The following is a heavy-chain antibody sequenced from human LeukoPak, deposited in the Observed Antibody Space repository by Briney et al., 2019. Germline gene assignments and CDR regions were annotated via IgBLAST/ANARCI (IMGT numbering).Heavy chain of an antibody. J-gene: IGHJ4*02. V-gene: IGHV4-31*03. Sequence: PSQTLSLTCTVSGGSISSGGYYWSWIRQHPGKGLEWIGYVYYSGSTYYNPSLKSRVTISVDTSKNQFSLKLSSVTAADTAVYYCARSHYDILTGYFNDYWGQGTLVTVSS. CDR1: GGSISSGGYY. D-gene: IGHD3-9*01. CDR3: ARSHYDILTGYFNDY. CDR2: VYYSGST.